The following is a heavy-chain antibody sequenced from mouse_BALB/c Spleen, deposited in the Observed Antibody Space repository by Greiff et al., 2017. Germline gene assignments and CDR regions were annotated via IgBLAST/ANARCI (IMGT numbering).Heavy chain of an antibody. CDR1: GFTFSDYY. J-gene: IGHJ3*01. V-gene: IGHV5-4*02. CDR2: ISDGGSYT. D-gene: IGHD2-4*01. CDR3: ARDQDDYDGAWFAY. Sequence: EVKLVESGGGLVKPGGSLKLSCAASGFTFSDYYMYWVRQTPEKRLEWVATISDGGSYTYYPDSVKGRFTISRDNAKNNLYLQMSSLKSEDTAMYYCARDQDDYDGAWFAYWGQGTLVTVSA.